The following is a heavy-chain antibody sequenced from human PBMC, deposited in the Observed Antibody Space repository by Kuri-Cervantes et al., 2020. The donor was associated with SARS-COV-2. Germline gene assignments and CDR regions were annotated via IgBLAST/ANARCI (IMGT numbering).Heavy chain of an antibody. CDR2: ISWNSGSI. CDR3: ARAKSGDWLSLDY. D-gene: IGHD2-21*01. CDR1: GFTFDDYA. V-gene: IGHV3-9*01. Sequence: GGSLRLSCAASGFTFDDYAMHWVRQAPGKGLEWVSGISWNSGSIGYADSVKGRFTISRDNAKNSLYLQMNSLRDEDTAVYYCARAKSGDWLSLDYWGQGTLVTVSS. J-gene: IGHJ4*02.